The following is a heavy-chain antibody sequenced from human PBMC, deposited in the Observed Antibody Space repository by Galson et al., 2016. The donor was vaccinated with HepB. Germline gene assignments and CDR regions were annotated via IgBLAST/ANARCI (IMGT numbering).Heavy chain of an antibody. CDR3: AGGRGWLIDH. V-gene: IGHV3-23*01. D-gene: IGHD6-19*01. Sequence: SLRLSCAASGFTFSNSAMSWVRQAPGKGLEWVSSISGSDGLTVYADSVRGRFTISRDSSKNTLYLQMNSLRAEDTAVYFCAGGRGWLIDHWGQGTLVTVSS. CDR1: GFTFSNSA. J-gene: IGHJ4*02. CDR2: ISGSDGLT.